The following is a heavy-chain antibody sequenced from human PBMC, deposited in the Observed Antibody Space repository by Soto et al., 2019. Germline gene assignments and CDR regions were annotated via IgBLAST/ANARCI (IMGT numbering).Heavy chain of an antibody. CDR2: IFSNDEK. CDR3: SPIKNLKVDIGKVEP. V-gene: IGHV2-26*01. Sequence: SGPTRVNPTETLTLTGTVSGFSLSNARMGVSWIRQPPGKALEWLAHIFSNDEKSYSISLKSRLTISKDTSKSQVVLTMTNMDPGDTATYYCSPIKNLKVDIGKVEPWGQGTLVTVSS. D-gene: IGHD5-12*01. CDR1: GFSLSNARMG. J-gene: IGHJ5*02.